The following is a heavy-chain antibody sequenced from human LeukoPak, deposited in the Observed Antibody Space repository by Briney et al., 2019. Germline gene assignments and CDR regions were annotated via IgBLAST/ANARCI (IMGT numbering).Heavy chain of an antibody. J-gene: IGHJ4*02. CDR2: VYYTGST. CDR1: GGSVGSYY. Sequence: SETLSLTCSVCGGSVGSYYWSWIRQPPGKGLEWIGYVYYTGSTNYNPSLKSRVTMFEDKSKNQFSLRLYSVTVADTAVYYCARHFAYSSSSYFDYWGQGSLVTVSS. CDR3: ARHFAYSSSSYFDY. V-gene: IGHV4-59*08. D-gene: IGHD6-6*01.